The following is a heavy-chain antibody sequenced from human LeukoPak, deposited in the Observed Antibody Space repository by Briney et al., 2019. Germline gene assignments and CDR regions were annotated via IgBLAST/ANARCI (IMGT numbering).Heavy chain of an antibody. CDR1: GYTFTSYG. D-gene: IGHD3-3*01. Sequence: GASVKVSCKASGYTFTSYGISWVRQAPGQGLEWMGWISAYNGNTNYAQKLQGRVTMTTDTSTSTAYMELRSLRSDDTAVYYCARGPVLRFLEWPLFDPWGQGTLVTVSS. V-gene: IGHV1-18*01. CDR2: ISAYNGNT. CDR3: ARGPVLRFLEWPLFDP. J-gene: IGHJ5*02.